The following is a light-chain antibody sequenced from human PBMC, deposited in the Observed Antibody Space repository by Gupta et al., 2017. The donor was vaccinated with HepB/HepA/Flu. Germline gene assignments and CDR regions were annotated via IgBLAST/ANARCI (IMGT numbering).Light chain of an antibody. J-gene: IGKJ2*01. CDR2: RVS. CDR1: QSLVSNDGNTY. Sequence: VVITQSPLSLPVTLGQSASVSCRSSQSLVSNDGNTYLNWFQQRPSTSPRPLMYRVSTRDAGVPDRFSGSGSGNDFTLKSSRVEAEDVGVYYGMQCTYGPHTCGQGTRLEIK. CDR3: MQCTYGPHT. V-gene: IGKV2-30*01.